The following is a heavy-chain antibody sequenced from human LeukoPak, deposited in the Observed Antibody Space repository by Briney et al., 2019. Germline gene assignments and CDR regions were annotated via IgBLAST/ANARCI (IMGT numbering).Heavy chain of an antibody. D-gene: IGHD3-3*01. CDR2: ISGSGGST. Sequence: PGGSLRLSCAASGFTFSSYAMSWVRQAPGKGLEWVSAISGSGGSTYYADSVKGRFTISRDNSKNTLYLQMNSLRSEDTAVYYCAKAGDYDFWGGSSPSDYWGQGTLVTVSS. CDR3: AKAGDYDFWGGSSPSDY. CDR1: GFTFSSYA. J-gene: IGHJ4*02. V-gene: IGHV3-23*01.